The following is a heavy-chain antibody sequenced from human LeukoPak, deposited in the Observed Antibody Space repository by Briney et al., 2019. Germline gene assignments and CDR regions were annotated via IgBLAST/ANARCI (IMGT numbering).Heavy chain of an antibody. CDR2: INPNSGGT. D-gene: IGHD6-13*01. CDR1: GYTFTDYY. J-gene: IGHJ4*02. V-gene: IGHV1-2*04. Sequence: WASVKVSCKASGYTFTDYYMHWVRQAPGQGLEWMGWINPNSGGTNYAQKFQGWVTMTRDTSISTAYMELSRLRSDDTAVYYCARDAYSSSWYRGGELEYWGQGTLVTVSS. CDR3: ARDAYSSSWYRGGELEY.